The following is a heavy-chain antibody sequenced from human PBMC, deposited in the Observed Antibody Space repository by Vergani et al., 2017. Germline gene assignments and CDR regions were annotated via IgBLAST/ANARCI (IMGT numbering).Heavy chain of an antibody. J-gene: IGHJ6*03. CDR3: AKXLRLRGNPAFYSNDGNIDYYMDV. Sequence: QVQLVESGGGLVKPGGSLRLSCAASGFTFSDYYMSWIRQAPGQGLEWVSYISSSGSPIHYADSVKGRFTISRDHATNSLYLQMNSLRAEDTAVYDCAKXLRLRGNPAFYSNDGNIDYYMDVWGKGTTVTVSS. CDR2: ISSSGSPI. CDR1: GFTFSDYY. V-gene: IGHV3-11*01. D-gene: IGHD4-11*01.